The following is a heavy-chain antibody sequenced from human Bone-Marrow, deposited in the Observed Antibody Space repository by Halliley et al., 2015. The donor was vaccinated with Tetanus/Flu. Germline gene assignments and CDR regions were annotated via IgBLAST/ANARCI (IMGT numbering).Heavy chain of an antibody. D-gene: IGHD6-13*01. CDR2: IYSSGNS. J-gene: IGHJ4*02. CDR1: GGSISDYY. CDR3: ARDNGTAVAEFDL. Sequence: TLSLTCTVSGGSISDYYWSWIRQLPGKGLEWIAYIYSSGNSDYNPSLKSRATISIDTSRNQVSLKVRSVTAADTAVYYCARDNGTAVAEFDLWGQGALVTVSS. V-gene: IGHV4-59*01.